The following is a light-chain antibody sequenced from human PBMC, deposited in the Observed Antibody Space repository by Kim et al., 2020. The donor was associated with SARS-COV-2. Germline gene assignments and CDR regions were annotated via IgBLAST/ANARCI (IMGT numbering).Light chain of an antibody. J-gene: IGLJ3*02. CDR2: DNN. V-gene: IGLV1-51*01. CDR3: GTWDSSLSAVV. Sequence: GQTVTGSCSGSSSNIGNDYVSWYQHLPGTAPKLLIYDNNKRPSGIPDRFFASKSGTSATLGITGLQTGDEADYFCGTWDSSLSAVVFGGGTQLTVL. CDR1: SSNIGNDY.